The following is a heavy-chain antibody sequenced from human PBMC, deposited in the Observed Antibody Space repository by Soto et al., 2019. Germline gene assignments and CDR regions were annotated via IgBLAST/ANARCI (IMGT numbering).Heavy chain of an antibody. V-gene: IGHV4-39*01. CDR1: GDSIGSRSYY. CDR3: ASQRTSVVTQAGFDV. D-gene: IGHD2-21*02. Sequence: SESLSLTCTVTGDSIGSRSYYWGWIRQPPGKGREGIGSIYYSGSTYNNPSLTSRGSISINAPKDQFSRKLKSVTAADSALYFCASQRTSVVTQAGFDVWGQGSLVTVSS. J-gene: IGHJ1*01. CDR2: IYYSGST.